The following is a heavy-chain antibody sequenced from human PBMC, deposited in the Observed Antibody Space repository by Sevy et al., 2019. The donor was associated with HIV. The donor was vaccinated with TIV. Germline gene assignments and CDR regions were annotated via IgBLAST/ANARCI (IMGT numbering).Heavy chain of an antibody. CDR2: ISGSASTT. J-gene: IGHJ2*01. V-gene: IGHV3-23*01. CDR1: GFTFSTYA. CDR3: ARGLLARPRGDYWYFDL. D-gene: IGHD6-6*01. Sequence: PGGSLRLSCTASGFTFSTYAMSWVRQAPGKGLEWVSGISGSASTTYYGGAAYDADSVKGGFTITSDNAKNTLYLEMNSLRDEDSAVFHCARGLLARPRGDYWYFDLWGRGTLVTVSS.